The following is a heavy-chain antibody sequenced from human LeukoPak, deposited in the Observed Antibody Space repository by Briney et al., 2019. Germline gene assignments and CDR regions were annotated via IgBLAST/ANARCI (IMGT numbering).Heavy chain of an antibody. CDR3: AELGITMIGGV. D-gene: IGHD3-10*02. Sequence: GGSLRLSCAASGLTFSFYSMNWVRQAPGKGLEWVSYISSSGSTIYYADSVKGRFTISRDNAKNSLYLQMNSLRAEDTAVYYCAELGITMIGGVWGKGTTVTISS. V-gene: IGHV3-48*04. J-gene: IGHJ6*04. CDR1: GLTFSFYS. CDR2: ISSSGSTI.